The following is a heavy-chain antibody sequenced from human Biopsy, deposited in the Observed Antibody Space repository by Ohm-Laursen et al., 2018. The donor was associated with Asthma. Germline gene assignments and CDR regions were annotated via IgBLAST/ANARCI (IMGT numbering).Heavy chain of an antibody. CDR2: INHSGST. CDR3: ARITNDRIAAAGRYYYYGMDV. J-gene: IGHJ6*02. D-gene: IGHD6-13*01. V-gene: IGHV4-34*01. Sequence: SDTLSLTCAVYSGSFSGYYWSWIRQPPGKGLEWIGEINHSGSTNYNPSLKSRVTISVDTSKNQFSLKLSSVTAADTAVYYCARITNDRIAAAGRYYYYGMDVWGQGTTVTVSS. CDR1: SGSFSGYY.